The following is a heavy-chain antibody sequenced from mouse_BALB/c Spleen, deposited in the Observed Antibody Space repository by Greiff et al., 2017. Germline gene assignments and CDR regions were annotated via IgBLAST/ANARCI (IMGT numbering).Heavy chain of an antibody. V-gene: IGHV2-4-1*01. J-gene: IGHJ4*01. CDR1: GFSLTSYG. CDR3: ARNRGYRYDPMDY. Sequence: QVQLKQSGPGLVQPSQSLSITCTVSGFSLTSYGVHWVRQSPGKGLEWLGVIWSGGSTDYNAAFISRLSISKDNSKSQVFFKMNSLQADDTAIYYCARNRGYRYDPMDYWGQGTSVTVSS. CDR2: IWSGGST. D-gene: IGHD2-14*01.